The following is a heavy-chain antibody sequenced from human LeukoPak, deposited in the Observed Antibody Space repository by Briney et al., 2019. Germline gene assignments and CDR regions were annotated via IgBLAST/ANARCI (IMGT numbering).Heavy chain of an antibody. CDR3: AKGKSGYSYSPFDY. CDR1: GFTFSSYE. Sequence: GGSLRLSCAASGFTFSSYEMNWVRQAPGKGLEWVSYISGSGSTIYYADSVKGRFTISRDNAKNSLYLQMNSLRAEDMALYYCAKGKSGYSYSPFDYWGQGTLVTVSS. J-gene: IGHJ4*02. D-gene: IGHD2-21*02. CDR2: ISGSGSTI. V-gene: IGHV3-48*03.